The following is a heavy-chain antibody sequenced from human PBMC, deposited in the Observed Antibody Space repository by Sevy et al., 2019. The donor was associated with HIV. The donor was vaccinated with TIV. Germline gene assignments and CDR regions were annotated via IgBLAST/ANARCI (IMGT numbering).Heavy chain of an antibody. CDR3: VRFVGYCSGGRCSIIDF. V-gene: IGHV3-30*04. J-gene: IGHJ4*02. CDR1: GFSLSDHA. Sequence: LSLTCAASGFSLSDHAVSWVRQTPGKGLEWLAVISYNGRNQYYADSVKGRFTISKDDSKNTLYLQLNSLRAEDTAVYYCVRFVGYCSGGRCSIIDFWGQGTLVTVSS. CDR2: ISYNGRNQ. D-gene: IGHD2-15*01.